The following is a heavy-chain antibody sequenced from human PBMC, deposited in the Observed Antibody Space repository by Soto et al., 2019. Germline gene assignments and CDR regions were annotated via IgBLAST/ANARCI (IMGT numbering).Heavy chain of an antibody. Sequence: VASVKVSCKASGYTFTSYGISWVRQAPGQGLEWMGWISAYNGNTNYAQKLQGRVTMTTDTSTSTAYMELRSLRSDDTAVYYCARDYYGSGSTYYYYYGMDVWGQGTTVTVAS. D-gene: IGHD3-10*01. J-gene: IGHJ6*02. V-gene: IGHV1-18*01. CDR2: ISAYNGNT. CDR1: GYTFTSYG. CDR3: ARDYYGSGSTYYYYYGMDV.